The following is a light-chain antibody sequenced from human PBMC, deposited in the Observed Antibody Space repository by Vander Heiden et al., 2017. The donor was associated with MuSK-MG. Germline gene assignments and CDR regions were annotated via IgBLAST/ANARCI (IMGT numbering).Light chain of an antibody. CDR1: QSISSY. V-gene: IGKV1-39*01. Sequence: DIQMTQSPSSLSASVGDRLTITCRASQSISSYLNWYQQKPGKAPKLLIYAASSWQRGVPSRFSGSGYGKDFTLTISSRQPEDFAAYYCQQNDSNPPITFGHGTKVDIK. J-gene: IGKJ3*01. CDR2: AAS. CDR3: QQNDSNPPIT.